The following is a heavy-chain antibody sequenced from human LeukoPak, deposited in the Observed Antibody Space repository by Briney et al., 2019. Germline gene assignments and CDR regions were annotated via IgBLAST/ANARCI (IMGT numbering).Heavy chain of an antibody. J-gene: IGHJ6*03. CDR1: GGSISSSSYY. D-gene: IGHD3-10*01. V-gene: IGHV4-39*07. CDR2: IYHSGST. Sequence: SETLSLTCTVSGGSISSSSYYWGWIRQPPGKGLEWIGSIYHSGSTYYNPSLKSRVTISVDTSKNQFSLKLTSVTAADTAVYYCARDYRLVRGGNYYYLDVWGKGTTVTISS. CDR3: ARDYRLVRGGNYYYLDV.